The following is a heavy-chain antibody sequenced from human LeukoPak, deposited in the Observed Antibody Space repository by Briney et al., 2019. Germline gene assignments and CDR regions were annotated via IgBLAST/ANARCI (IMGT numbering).Heavy chain of an antibody. CDR3: ARVSAGELDY. CDR1: GGSISSYY. V-gene: IGHV4-59*01. Sequence: SETLSLTCTVSGGSISSYYCSWIRQPPGKGLEWIGYIYYSGSTNYNPSLKSRVTISLDTSKNQFSLKLSSVTAADTAVYYCARVSAGELDYWGQGTLVTVSS. J-gene: IGHJ4*02. CDR2: IYYSGST. D-gene: IGHD1-26*01.